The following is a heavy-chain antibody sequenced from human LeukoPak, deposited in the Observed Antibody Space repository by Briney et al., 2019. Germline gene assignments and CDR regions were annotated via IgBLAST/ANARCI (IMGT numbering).Heavy chain of an antibody. V-gene: IGHV5-51*01. D-gene: IGHD6-13*01. CDR1: GYSFTSYW. J-gene: IGHJ4*02. CDR3: ARPRRSSWYKRPPDYFDY. Sequence: GESLKISCKGSGYSFTSYWIGWVRQMPGKGLEWMGIIYPGDSDTRYSPSFQGQVTISADKSISTAYLQWSSLKASDTAMYYCARPRRSSWYKRPPDYFDYWGQGTLVTVSS. CDR2: IYPGDSDT.